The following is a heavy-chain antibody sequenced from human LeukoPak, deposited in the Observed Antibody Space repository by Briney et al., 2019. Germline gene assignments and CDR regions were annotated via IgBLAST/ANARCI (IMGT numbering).Heavy chain of an antibody. J-gene: IGHJ4*02. D-gene: IGHD6-13*01. V-gene: IGHV1-24*01. Sequence: ASVKVSCKVSGYTLTEISMHWVRQAPGKGLEWMGSFDPGDGETIYAQKFQGRVTMTEDTSTDTAYMELSSLRSEDTAVYYCANGDDAAAGTGDYWGQGTLVTVSS. CDR1: GYTLTEIS. CDR2: FDPGDGET. CDR3: ANGDDAAAGTGDY.